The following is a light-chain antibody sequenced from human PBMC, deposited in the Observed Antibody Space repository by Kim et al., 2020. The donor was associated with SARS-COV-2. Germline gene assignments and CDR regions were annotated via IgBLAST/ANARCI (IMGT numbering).Light chain of an antibody. J-gene: IGKJ2*01. CDR1: QSVSTN. Sequence: EIVMTQSPATLSVSPGERATLSCRTSQSVSTNLAWYQQKPGQAPRLLIYGTSTRATGIPARFSGSVSGTEFTLTISSLQSEDFAIYYCQEYNRWPPYIFGQGPKLDI. CDR3: QEYNRWPPYI. V-gene: IGKV3-15*01. CDR2: GTS.